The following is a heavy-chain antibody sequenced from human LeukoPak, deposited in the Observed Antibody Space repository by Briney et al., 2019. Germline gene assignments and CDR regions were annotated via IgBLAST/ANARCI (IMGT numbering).Heavy chain of an antibody. J-gene: IGHJ4*02. CDR3: AKGGRNDYGDFFDY. V-gene: IGHV3-23*01. CDR2: ISGSGSNT. CDR1: GFTFSSYA. D-gene: IGHD4-17*01. Sequence: GGSLRLSCAASGFTFSSYAMTWVRQAPGKGLEWVSAISGSGSNTYYADSVKGRFTISRDNSKNTLYLQMNSLRAEDTAVYYCAKGGRNDYGDFFDYWGQGTLVTVSS.